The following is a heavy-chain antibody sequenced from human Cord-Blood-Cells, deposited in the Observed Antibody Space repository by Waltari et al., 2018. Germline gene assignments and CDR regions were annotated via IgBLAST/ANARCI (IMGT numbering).Heavy chain of an antibody. CDR3: ARGTYYYDSSGYYYFDY. D-gene: IGHD3-22*01. Sequence: QVQLVQSGAEVKKPGASVKVSCKASGYTFTGYYMRWVRQAPGQGLEWMGWINPNSGGTNYAQKFQGRVTMTRDTSISTAYMELSRLRSDDTAVYYCARGTYYYDSSGYYYFDYWGQGTLVTVSS. J-gene: IGHJ4*02. V-gene: IGHV1-2*02. CDR2: INPNSGGT. CDR1: GYTFTGYY.